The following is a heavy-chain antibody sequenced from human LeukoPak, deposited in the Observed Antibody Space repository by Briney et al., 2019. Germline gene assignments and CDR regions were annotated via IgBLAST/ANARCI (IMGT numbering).Heavy chain of an antibody. CDR3: ARHARGVYYDSSGYLGY. CDR2: IYYSGST. J-gene: IGHJ4*02. Sequence: SETLSLTCAVYGGSFSGYYWSWIRQPPGKGLEWIGYIYYSGSTNYNPSLKSRVTISVDTSKNQFSLKLSSVTAADTAVYYCARHARGVYYDSSGYLGYWGQGTLVTVSS. V-gene: IGHV4-59*08. D-gene: IGHD3-22*01. CDR1: GGSFSGYY.